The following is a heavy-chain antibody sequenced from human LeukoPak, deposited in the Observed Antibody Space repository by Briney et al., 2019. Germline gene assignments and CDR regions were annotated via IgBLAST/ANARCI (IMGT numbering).Heavy chain of an antibody. Sequence: SETLSLTCTVSGASISRYYWSWFRQSPGKGLEWIGYIYYNGNTNYNTSLESRVTISVDTSKNQIHLRLSSVTAADTAVYYCARGGWSQDYWGQGTLVTVPS. CDR3: ARGGWSQDY. D-gene: IGHD6-19*01. CDR1: GASISRYY. V-gene: IGHV4-59*01. J-gene: IGHJ4*02. CDR2: IYYNGNT.